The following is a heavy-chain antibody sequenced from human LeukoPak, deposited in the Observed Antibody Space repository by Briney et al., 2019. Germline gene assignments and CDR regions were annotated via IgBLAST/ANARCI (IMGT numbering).Heavy chain of an antibody. D-gene: IGHD3-16*02. V-gene: IGHV1-46*01. CDR3: ARDFLLRGREELSSYYGMDV. CDR2: INPSGGST. Sequence: GASVKVSCKASGYTFTSYYMHWVRQAPGQGLEWMGIINPSGGSTSYAQKFQGRVTMTRDTSTSTVYMELSSLRSEGTAVYYCARDFLLRGREELSSYYGMDVWGQGTTVTVSS. J-gene: IGHJ6*02. CDR1: GYTFTSYY.